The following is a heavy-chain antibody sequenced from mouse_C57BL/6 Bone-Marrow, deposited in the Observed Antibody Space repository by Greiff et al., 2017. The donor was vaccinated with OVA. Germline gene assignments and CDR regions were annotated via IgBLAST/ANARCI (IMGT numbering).Heavy chain of an antibody. Sequence: EVQLQQSGPVLVKPGASVKMSCKASGYTFTDYYMNWVKQSHGKSLEWIGVINPYNGGTSYNQKFKGKATLPVDKSSSTAYMELNSLTSEDSAVYYCARRIYYYGSSYFDYWGQGTTLTVSS. D-gene: IGHD1-1*01. CDR3: ARRIYYYGSSYFDY. V-gene: IGHV1-19*01. CDR2: INPYNGGT. J-gene: IGHJ2*01. CDR1: GYTFTDYY.